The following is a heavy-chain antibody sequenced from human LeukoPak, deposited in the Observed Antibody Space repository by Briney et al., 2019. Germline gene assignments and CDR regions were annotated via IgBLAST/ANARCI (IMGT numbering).Heavy chain of an antibody. J-gene: IGHJ4*02. CDR3: AREPYYDFWSGYYSLYYFDY. V-gene: IGHV3-30-3*01. Sequence: GGSLRLSCAASGFIFSNYAMHWVRQAPGKGLEWMAVIPYDESDRVYADSVKGRFTISRDNSKNTLYLQMDSLTTEDTAVYFCAREPYYDFWSGYYSLYYFDYWGQGTLVTVSS. D-gene: IGHD3-3*01. CDR2: IPYDESDR. CDR1: GFIFSNYA.